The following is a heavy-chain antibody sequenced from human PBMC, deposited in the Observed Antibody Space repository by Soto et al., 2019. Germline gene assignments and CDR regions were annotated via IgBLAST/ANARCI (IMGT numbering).Heavy chain of an antibody. D-gene: IGHD5-12*01. V-gene: IGHV1-58*01. J-gene: IGHJ4*02. CDR2: IVVGSGNT. CDR3: AAALISVATATGPQNGFFDY. CDR1: GFTFSSSA. Sequence: GASVKVSCKGSGFTFSSSAVQWVRQARGQRLEWIGWIVVGSGNTNYAQKFQERVTITRDMSTSTAYMELSSLRSEDTAVYYCAAALISVATATGPQNGFFDYWGQGTLVTVSS.